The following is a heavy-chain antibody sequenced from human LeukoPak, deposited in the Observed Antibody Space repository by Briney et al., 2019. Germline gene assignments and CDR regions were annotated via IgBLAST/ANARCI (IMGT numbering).Heavy chain of an antibody. J-gene: IGHJ4*02. V-gene: IGHV1-69*04. D-gene: IGHD1-26*01. CDR1: GGTFSSYA. CDR2: IIPILGIA. Sequence: GASVKVSCKASGGTFSSYAISWVRQAPGQGLEWMGGIIPILGIANYAQKFQGRVTITADKSTSTAYMELSSLRSEDTAVYYCAREIGPRQGSLFFDYWGQGTLVTVSS. CDR3: AREIGPRQGSLFFDY.